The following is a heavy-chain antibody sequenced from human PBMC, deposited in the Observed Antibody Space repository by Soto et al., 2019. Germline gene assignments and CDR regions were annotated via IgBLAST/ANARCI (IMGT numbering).Heavy chain of an antibody. CDR1: GYTFTSYY. J-gene: IGHJ5*02. CDR3: AREASGSGWYNWFAP. V-gene: IGHV1-46*01. Sequence: QVQLVQSGAEVKKPGASVKVSCKASGYTFTSYYMHWVRQAPGQGLEWMGIINPSGGSTSYAQKFQGRVTMIRDTSTSTGYMELSSLRSEDTAVYYCAREASGSGWYNWFAPWGQGTLVPVSS. CDR2: INPSGGST. D-gene: IGHD6-19*01.